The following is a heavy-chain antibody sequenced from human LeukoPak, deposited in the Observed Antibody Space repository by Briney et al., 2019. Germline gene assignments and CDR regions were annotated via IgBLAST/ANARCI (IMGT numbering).Heavy chain of an antibody. CDR2: IYSGGTT. D-gene: IGHD6-19*01. CDR3: TKLKGWYGDGYFDY. Sequence: GGSLRLSCAASGFSVSSKYMSWVRQPAGKGLEWVSVIYSGGTTFYADSVKGRFTISRDNSKNTLYLQMNSLRPDDTAVYYCTKLKGWYGDGYFDYWGPGIMVTVSS. J-gene: IGHJ4*02. V-gene: IGHV3-53*01. CDR1: GFSVSSKY.